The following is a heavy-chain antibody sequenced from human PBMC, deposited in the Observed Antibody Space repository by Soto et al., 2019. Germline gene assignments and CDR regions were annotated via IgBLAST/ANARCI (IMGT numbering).Heavy chain of an antibody. V-gene: IGHV3-23*01. J-gene: IGHJ4*02. D-gene: IGHD3-9*01. Sequence: GGSLRLSCAASGFTFSNYAMSWVRQAPGKGLEWVSAISGSGGSTYYADSVKGRFTISRDNSKNTLYLQMNSLRAEDTAVYYCSKDHQVLRYFDWFPTPFDYWGQGTLVTVSS. CDR2: ISGSGGST. CDR1: GFTFSNYA. CDR3: SKDHQVLRYFDWFPTPFDY.